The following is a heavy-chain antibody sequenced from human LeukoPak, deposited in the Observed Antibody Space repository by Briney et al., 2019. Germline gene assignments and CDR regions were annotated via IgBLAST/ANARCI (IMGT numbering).Heavy chain of an antibody. D-gene: IGHD5-18*01. V-gene: IGHV4-61*01. CDR2: IYYSGST. J-gene: IGHJ4*02. CDR1: GYSISSGYY. CDR3: ARGRYSYGGAVGDYFDY. Sequence: SETLSLTCTVSGYSISSGYYWGWIRQPPGKGLEWIGYIYYSGSTNYNPSLKSRVTISVDTSKNQFSLKLSSVTAADTAVYYCARGRYSYGGAVGDYFDYWGQGTLVTVSS.